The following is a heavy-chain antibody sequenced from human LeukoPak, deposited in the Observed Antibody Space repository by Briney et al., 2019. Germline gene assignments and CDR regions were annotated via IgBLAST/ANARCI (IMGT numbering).Heavy chain of an antibody. Sequence: GGSLRLSCAASGFTFSSYSMNWVRRAPGKGLEWVSSISSSSYIYYADSVKGRFTISRDNAKNSLHLQMNSLRAEDTAVYYCARVLCGGDCYHPTEGAFDIWGQGTMVTVSS. D-gene: IGHD2-21*02. CDR2: ISSSSYI. CDR1: GFTFSSYS. J-gene: IGHJ3*02. CDR3: ARVLCGGDCYHPTEGAFDI. V-gene: IGHV3-21*01.